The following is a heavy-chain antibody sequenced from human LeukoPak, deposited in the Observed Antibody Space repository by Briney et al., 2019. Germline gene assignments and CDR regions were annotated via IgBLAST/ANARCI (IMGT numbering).Heavy chain of an antibody. V-gene: IGHV1-8*01. D-gene: IGHD1-26*01. CDR2: MNPNSGNT. CDR1: GYTFTSYD. Sequence: ASVKVSCKASGYTFTSYDINWVRQATGQGLEWMGWMNPNSGNTGYAQKFQGRATMTRNTSISTAYMELSSLRSEDTAVYYCASPVGATSNHFDYWGQGTPVTVSS. CDR3: ASPVGATSNHFDY. J-gene: IGHJ4*02.